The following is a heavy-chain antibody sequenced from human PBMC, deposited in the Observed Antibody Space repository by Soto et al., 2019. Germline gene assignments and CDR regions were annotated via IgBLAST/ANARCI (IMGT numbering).Heavy chain of an antibody. CDR1: GYTFTSYH. D-gene: IGHD2-2*02. Sequence: QVQLVQSGAEVKKPGASVKVSCKTSGYTFTSYHISWVRQAPGQGLEWMGWISAYNTNTNYAQKFQGRVTMTTDTLTSTTHMELRSLGSDDTDVYYCARYTPPTDYGGQGTLDTVSS. J-gene: IGHJ4*02. CDR3: ARYTPPTDY. CDR2: ISAYNTNT. V-gene: IGHV1-18*01.